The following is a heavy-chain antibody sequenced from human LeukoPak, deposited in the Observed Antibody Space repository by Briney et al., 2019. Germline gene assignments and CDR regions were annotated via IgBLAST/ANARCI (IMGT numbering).Heavy chain of an antibody. CDR1: GGSISSYY. CDR2: IYTSGST. CDR3: ARDRYDSPHTDWFDP. Sequence: KSSETLSLTCTVSGGSISSYYWSWIRQPAGKGLEWIGRIYTSGSTNYNPSLKSRVTMSVDTSKNQFSLKLSSVTAADTAVYYCARDRYDSPHTDWFDPWGQGTLVTVSS. J-gene: IGHJ5*02. D-gene: IGHD3-3*01. V-gene: IGHV4-4*07.